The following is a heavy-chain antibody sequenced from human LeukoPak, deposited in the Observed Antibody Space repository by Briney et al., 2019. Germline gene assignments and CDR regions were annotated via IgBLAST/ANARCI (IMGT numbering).Heavy chain of an antibody. D-gene: IGHD4-4*01. J-gene: IGHJ3*02. CDR1: GGTFSSYA. Sequence: ASVKVSCKASGGTFSSYAISWVRQAPGQGLEWMGRIIPILGIANYAQKFQGRVTITADKSTSTAYMELSSLRSEDTAVYYCARLYSNYGLGVFDIWGQGTMVTVSS. CDR2: IIPILGIA. V-gene: IGHV1-69*04. CDR3: ARLYSNYGLGVFDI.